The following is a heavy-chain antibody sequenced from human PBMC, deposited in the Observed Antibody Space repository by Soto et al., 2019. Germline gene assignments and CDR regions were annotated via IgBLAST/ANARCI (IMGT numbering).Heavy chain of an antibody. J-gene: IGHJ4*02. CDR1: GFTFSSYS. V-gene: IGHV3-48*01. CDR3: SRDYRGAVTTTAHYYFDY. D-gene: IGHD4-17*01. Sequence: GGSLRLSCAASGFTFSSYSMNWVRQAPGKGLEWVSYISSSSSTIYYADSVKGRFTISRDNAKNSLYLQMNSLRAEDTAVYYCSRDYRGAVTTTAHYYFDYWGQGTLVTVSS. CDR2: ISSSSSTI.